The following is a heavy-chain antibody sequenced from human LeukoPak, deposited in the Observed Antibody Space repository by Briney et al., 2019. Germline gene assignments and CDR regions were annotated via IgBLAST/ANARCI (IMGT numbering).Heavy chain of an antibody. Sequence: PGGSVRLSCAASGFTFSRHIMKGLRQAPGGGLEWVSSISGTTAYTYYRDAVKGRFAVSRDNAKNSLILQMDSLRADDPAVYYCARAAVVVGECSHYYFMDVWGRGTTVSVSS. CDR1: GFTFSRHI. V-gene: IGHV3-21*01. D-gene: IGHD2-21*01. CDR3: ARAAVVVGECSHYYFMDV. J-gene: IGHJ6*03. CDR2: ISGTTAYT.